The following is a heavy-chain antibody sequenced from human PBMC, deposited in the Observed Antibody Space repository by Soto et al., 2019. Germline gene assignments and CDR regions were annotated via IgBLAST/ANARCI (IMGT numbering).Heavy chain of an antibody. J-gene: IGHJ4*02. Sequence: HPGGSLRLSCAASGFTFSSYAMHWVRQAPGKGLEWVAVISYDGSNKYYADSVKGRFTISRDNSKNTLYLQMNSLRAEDTAVYYCARDGTSWYYDSSGYPDYWGQGTLVTVSS. CDR3: ARDGTSWYYDSSGYPDY. V-gene: IGHV3-30-3*01. CDR2: ISYDGSNK. CDR1: GFTFSSYA. D-gene: IGHD3-22*01.